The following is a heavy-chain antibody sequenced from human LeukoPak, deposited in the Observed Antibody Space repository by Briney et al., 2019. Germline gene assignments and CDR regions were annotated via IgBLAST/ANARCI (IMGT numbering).Heavy chain of an antibody. J-gene: IGHJ4*02. V-gene: IGHV3-23*01. D-gene: IGHD3-10*01. CDR1: GFTFSSYA. CDR2: ISGSGGST. Sequence: GGSLRLSCAASGFTFSSYAMSWVRQAPGKGLEWVSAISGSGGSTYYADSVKGRFTISRDNSKNTLYLQMNSLRAEDTAVYYCAKSLGPKGSGSPQGAIDYWGQGTLVTVSS. CDR3: AKSLGPKGSGSPQGAIDY.